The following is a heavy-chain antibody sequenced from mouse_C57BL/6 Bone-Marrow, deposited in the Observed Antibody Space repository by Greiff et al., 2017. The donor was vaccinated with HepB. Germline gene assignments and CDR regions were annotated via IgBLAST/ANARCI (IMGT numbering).Heavy chain of an antibody. CDR1: GYTFTSYW. J-gene: IGHJ2*01. V-gene: IGHV1-64*01. Sequence: QVQLQQSGAELVKPGASVKLSCKASGYTFTSYWMHWVKQRPGQGLEWIGMIHPNSGSTNYNEKFKSKATLTVDKSSSTAYMQLSSLTSEDSAVYYCARQEVQLRIDYWGQGTTLTVSS. CDR3: ARQEVQLRIDY. CDR2: IHPNSGST. D-gene: IGHD1-1*01.